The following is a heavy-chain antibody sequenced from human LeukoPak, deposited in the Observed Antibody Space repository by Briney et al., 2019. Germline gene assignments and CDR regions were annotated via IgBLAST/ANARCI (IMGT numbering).Heavy chain of an antibody. CDR3: AKDGRQQWLLYYFDY. D-gene: IGHD6-19*01. CDR1: GFIFSSYG. CDR2: ISYDGSNK. Sequence: GGSLRLSCATSGFIFSSYGMHWVRQAPGKGLEWVAVISYDGSNKYYAESVKGRFSISRDNSKNTLYLQMNSLRAEDTAVYYCAKDGRQQWLLYYFDYWGQGTLVTVSP. V-gene: IGHV3-30*18. J-gene: IGHJ4*02.